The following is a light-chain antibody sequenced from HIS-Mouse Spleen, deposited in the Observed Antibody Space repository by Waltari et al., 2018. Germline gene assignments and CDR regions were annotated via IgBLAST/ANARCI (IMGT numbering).Light chain of an antibody. J-gene: IGLJ2*01. Sequence: SYELTQPPSVSVSPGQTARITCSGDALTTKYDYWYQQKSGQAPVLVIYEDSKRPSGIPERFSGSSSGTMATLTISGAQVEDEADYYCYSTDSSGNHRVFGGGTKLTVL. CDR1: ALTTKY. CDR2: EDS. CDR3: YSTDSSGNHRV. V-gene: IGLV3-10*01.